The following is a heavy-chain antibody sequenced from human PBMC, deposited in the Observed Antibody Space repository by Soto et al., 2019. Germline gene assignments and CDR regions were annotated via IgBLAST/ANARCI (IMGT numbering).Heavy chain of an antibody. CDR3: ARSQIPSTGPFFDF. CDR1: GGSISSGGYY. J-gene: IGHJ4*02. V-gene: IGHV4-31*03. CDR2: IYYPGST. D-gene: IGHD2-21*01. Sequence: SLTCTVSGGSISSGGYYWTWIRQHPGKGLEWIGYIYYPGSTYSNPSLKSRVSISADTSKNQFSLTLNSVTVADTAVYYCARSQIPSTGPFFDFWGQGTLVTVSS.